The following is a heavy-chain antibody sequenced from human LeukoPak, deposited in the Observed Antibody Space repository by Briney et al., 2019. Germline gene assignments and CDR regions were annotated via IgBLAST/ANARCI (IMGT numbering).Heavy chain of an antibody. Sequence: PGGSLRLSCAASGFTFSSYAMHWVRQAPGKGLEWVAVISYDGSNKYYADSVKGRFTISRDNSKNTLYLQMNSLRAEDTAVYYCARDRLRFFDLGEPDYFQHWGQGTLVTVSS. CDR2: ISYDGSNK. V-gene: IGHV3-30-3*01. CDR3: ARDRLRFFDLGEPDYFQH. CDR1: GFTFSSYA. J-gene: IGHJ1*01. D-gene: IGHD3-3*01.